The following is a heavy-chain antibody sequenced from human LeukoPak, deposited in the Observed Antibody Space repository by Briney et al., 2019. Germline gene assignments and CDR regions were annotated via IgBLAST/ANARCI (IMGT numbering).Heavy chain of an antibody. CDR1: GFTFSSYS. D-gene: IGHD2-8*01. CDR3: ARGGYCTNGVCAPY. Sequence: GGSLRLSCAASGFTFSSYSMNWVRQAPGKGLEWVSSISSSSSYIYYADSVKGRFTISRDNAKNSLYLQMNSLRAEYTAVYYCARGGYCTNGVCAPYWGQGTLVTVSS. J-gene: IGHJ4*02. V-gene: IGHV3-21*01. CDR2: ISSSSSYI.